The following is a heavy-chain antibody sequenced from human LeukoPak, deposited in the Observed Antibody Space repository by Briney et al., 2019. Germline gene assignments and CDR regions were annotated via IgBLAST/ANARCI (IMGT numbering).Heavy chain of an antibody. CDR1: GGTFSSYA. J-gene: IGHJ4*02. CDR3: ASLWNPSTYYDDSSGYYLFDY. CDR2: IIPIFGTA. V-gene: IGHV1-69*01. Sequence: ASVKVSCKASGGTFSSYAISWVRQAPGQGLEWMGGIIPIFGTANYAQKFQGRITITADESTSTAYMELSSLRSEDTAVYYCASLWNPSTYYDDSSGYYLFDYWGQGTLLTVSS. D-gene: IGHD3-22*01.